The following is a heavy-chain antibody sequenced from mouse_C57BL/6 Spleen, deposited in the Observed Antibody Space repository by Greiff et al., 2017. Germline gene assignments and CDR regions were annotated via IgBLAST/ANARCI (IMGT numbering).Heavy chain of an antibody. D-gene: IGHD1-1*01. J-gene: IGHJ2*01. CDR2: INPGSGGT. V-gene: IGHV1-54*01. Sequence: VQLQQSGAELVRPGTSVKVSCKASGYAFTNYLIEWVKQRPGQGLEWIGVINPGSGGTNYNEQFKGKATLTADKSSSTAYMQLSSLTSEDSAVYFCARGDYYGSSPYYFDYWGQGTTLTVSS. CDR1: GYAFTNYL. CDR3: ARGDYYGSSPYYFDY.